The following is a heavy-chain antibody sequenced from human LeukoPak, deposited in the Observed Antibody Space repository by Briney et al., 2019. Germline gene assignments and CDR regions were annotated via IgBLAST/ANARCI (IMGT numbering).Heavy chain of an antibody. CDR1: GFTFSTSA. D-gene: IGHD2-2*02. J-gene: IGHJ3*01. CDR2: ITGGGDYT. V-gene: IGHV3-23*01. CDR3: AKGYRGIEAFDV. Sequence: GGSLRLSCAASGFTFSTSAMSWVRQAPGKGLEWVSAITGGGDYTYYADSVKGRFTISRDNPKNAVYLQMISLRAEDTAVYYCAKGYRGIEAFDVWGQGTMVAVSS.